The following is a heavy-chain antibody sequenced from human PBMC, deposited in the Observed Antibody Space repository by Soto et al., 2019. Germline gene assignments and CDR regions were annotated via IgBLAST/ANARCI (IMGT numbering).Heavy chain of an antibody. CDR3: VKERDDASWTAFDH. CDR2: IGRDSINT. CDR1: GFMFDDFS. V-gene: IGHV3-43*01. J-gene: IGHJ4*02. D-gene: IGHD2-2*01. Sequence: ESGGVVVQPGGSLRLSCAASGFMFDDFSMHWVRQAPGKGLEWVALIGRDSINTYYADSVRGRFIVSRDNSKNSLYLQMTSLRSEDTAMYYCVKERDDASWTAFDHWGQGTLVTVSS.